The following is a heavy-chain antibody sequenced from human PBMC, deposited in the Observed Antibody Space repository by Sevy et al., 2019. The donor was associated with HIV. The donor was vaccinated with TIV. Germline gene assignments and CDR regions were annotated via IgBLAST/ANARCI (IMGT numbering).Heavy chain of an antibody. D-gene: IGHD3-22*01. CDR2: ISGSGSGSGT. CDR3: AKDIVILVGDAFDI. J-gene: IGHJ3*02. CDR1: GFTFSNYA. V-gene: IGHV3-23*01. Sequence: GGSLRLSCTVSGFTFSNYAMNWVRQAPGKGLEWVSGISGSGSGSGTYYADSVKGRFTVSRDNSKNTLYLQMNSLRAEDTAVYYCAKDIVILVGDAFDIWGQGTMVTVSS.